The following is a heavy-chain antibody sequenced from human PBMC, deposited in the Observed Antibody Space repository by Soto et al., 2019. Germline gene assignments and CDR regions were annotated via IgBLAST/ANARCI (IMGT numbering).Heavy chain of an antibody. Sequence: ETLSLSCAVSGYSISSGYYWGWIRQPPGKGLEWIVSIYHSGSTYYNPSLKSRVTISVDTSKNQFSLKLSSVTAADTAVYYCARELHYCSGGSCYGWFDPWGKGTLLTVSS. CDR3: ARELHYCSGGSCYGWFDP. J-gene: IGHJ5*02. D-gene: IGHD2-15*01. V-gene: IGHV4-38-2*02. CDR1: GYSISSGYY. CDR2: IYHSGST.